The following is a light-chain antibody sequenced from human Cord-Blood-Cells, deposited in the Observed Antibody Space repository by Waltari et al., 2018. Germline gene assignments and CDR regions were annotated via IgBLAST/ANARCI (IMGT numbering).Light chain of an antibody. J-gene: IGKJ1*01. CDR3: QQYGSSPPGGIWT. Sequence: EIVLTQSPGPLSLSPGESAPLSCRASQSVSSSYLAWYQQKPGQAPRLLIYGASSRATSIPDRFSGSGSGTDFTLTISRLEPEDFAVYYCQQYGSSPPGGIWTFGQGTKVEIK. CDR1: QSVSSSY. CDR2: GAS. V-gene: IGKV3-20*01.